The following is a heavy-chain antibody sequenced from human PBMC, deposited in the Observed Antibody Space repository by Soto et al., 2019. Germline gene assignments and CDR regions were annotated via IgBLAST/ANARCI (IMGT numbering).Heavy chain of an antibody. J-gene: IGHJ5*02. D-gene: IGHD2-8*02. CDR2: ISRDGGTK. CDR1: GFTVSTYG. CDR3: TGAVASGS. Sequence: QVQLVESGGGVVQPGRSLRLSCAVSGFTVSTYGMHWVRQAPGKGLEWVAVISRDGGTKYYADSVKGRFTSYRDNSRNTLFMEMNSLRGDDMAVYYCTGAVASGSWGQGTLVTVSS. V-gene: IGHV3-30*03.